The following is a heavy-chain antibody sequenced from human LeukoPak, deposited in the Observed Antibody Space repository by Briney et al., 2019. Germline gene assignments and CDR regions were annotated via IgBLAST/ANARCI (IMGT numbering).Heavy chain of an antibody. J-gene: IGHJ4*02. V-gene: IGHV4-4*07. CDR2: IYTSGST. Sequence: SETLSLTCTVSGGSISSYYWSWIRQPAGKGLEWIGRIYTSGSTNYNPSLKSRVTISVDKSKNQFSLKLSSVTAADTAVYYCAKESSAWYYFDYWGQGTLVTVSS. D-gene: IGHD6-19*01. CDR3: AKESSAWYYFDY. CDR1: GGSISSYY.